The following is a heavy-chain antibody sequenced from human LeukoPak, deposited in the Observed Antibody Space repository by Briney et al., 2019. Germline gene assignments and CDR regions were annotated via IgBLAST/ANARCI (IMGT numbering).Heavy chain of an antibody. J-gene: IGHJ4*02. D-gene: IGHD5-12*01. CDR2: IKSKTDGGTT. Sequence: GGSLRRSCAASGFTFSNAWISWVRQAPGKGLEWVGRIKSKTDGGTTDYAAPVKGRFTISRDDSKNTLYLQMNSLKTEDTAVYYCTTDGYSGYALKFDYWGQGMLVTVSS. V-gene: IGHV3-15*01. CDR3: TTDGYSGYALKFDY. CDR1: GFTFSNAW.